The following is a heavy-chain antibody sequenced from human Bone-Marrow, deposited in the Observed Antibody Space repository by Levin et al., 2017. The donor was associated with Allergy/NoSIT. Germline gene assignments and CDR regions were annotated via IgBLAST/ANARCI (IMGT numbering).Heavy chain of an antibody. CDR1: GGTFSSYA. V-gene: IGHV1-69*04. J-gene: IGHJ3*02. Sequence: SVKVSCKASGGTFSSYAISWVRQAPGQGLEWMGRIIPILGIANYAQKFQGRVTITADKSTSTAYMELSSLRSEDTAVYYCARDPSSEDAFDIWGQGTMVTVSS. D-gene: IGHD3-10*01. CDR3: ARDPSSEDAFDI. CDR2: IIPILGIA.